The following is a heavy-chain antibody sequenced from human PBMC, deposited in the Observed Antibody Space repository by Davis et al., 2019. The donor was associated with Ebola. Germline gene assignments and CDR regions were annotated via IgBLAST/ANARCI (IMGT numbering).Heavy chain of an antibody. CDR2: FTPFNGNT. CDR1: GYTFTYRY. CDR3: ARNGYNHGFDY. V-gene: IGHV1-45*02. J-gene: IGHJ4*02. Sequence: SVKVSCKASGYTFTYRYLHWVRQAPGQALEWMGWFTPFNGNTNYAQKFQGRVTITADESTSTAYMELSSLRSEDTAVYYCARNGYNHGFDYWGQGTLVTVSS. D-gene: IGHD5-24*01.